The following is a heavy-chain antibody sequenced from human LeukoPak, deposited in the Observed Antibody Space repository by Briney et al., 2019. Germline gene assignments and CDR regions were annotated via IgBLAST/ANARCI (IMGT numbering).Heavy chain of an antibody. CDR2: IYHSGST. CDR1: GGSISSGGYY. Sequence: SETLSLTCTVSGGSISSGGYYWSWIRQPPGKGLEWIGYIYHSGSTYYNPSLKSRVTISVDRSKNQFSLKLSSVTAADTAVYYCAVEYGSGSYYMGYWGQGTLVTVSS. D-gene: IGHD3-10*01. J-gene: IGHJ4*02. CDR3: AVEYGSGSYYMGY. V-gene: IGHV4-30-2*02.